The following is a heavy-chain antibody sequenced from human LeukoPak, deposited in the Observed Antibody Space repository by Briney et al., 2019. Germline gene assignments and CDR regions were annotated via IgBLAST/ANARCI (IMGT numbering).Heavy chain of an antibody. CDR2: ISGPAGSW. V-gene: IGHV3-23*01. CDR3: AKKVGLVSAPLYYFDV. D-gene: IGHD5/OR15-5a*01. Sequence: ETLSLTCAVYGGSFSGYYWSWIRQPPGKGLEWVSAISGPAGSWDYADSVKGRFTISRDNSKNTLFLQMNSLRAEDTAIYYCAKKVGLVSAPLYYFDVWGQGTLVTVSS. CDR1: GGSFSGYY. J-gene: IGHJ4*02.